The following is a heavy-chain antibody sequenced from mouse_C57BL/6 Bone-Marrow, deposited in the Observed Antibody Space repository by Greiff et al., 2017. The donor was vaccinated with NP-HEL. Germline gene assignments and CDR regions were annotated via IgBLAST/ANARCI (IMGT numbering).Heavy chain of an antibody. Sequence: EVKVVESGGGLVKPGGYLKLSCAASGFTFSDYGMHWVRQAPEKGLEWVAYISSGSSTIYYADTVKGRFTISRDNAKNTLFLQMTSLRSEDTAMYYCARRDHYYGSSYGFAYWGQGTLVTVSA. CDR2: ISSGSSTI. CDR3: ARRDHYYGSSYGFAY. V-gene: IGHV5-17*01. CDR1: GFTFSDYG. J-gene: IGHJ3*01. D-gene: IGHD1-1*01.